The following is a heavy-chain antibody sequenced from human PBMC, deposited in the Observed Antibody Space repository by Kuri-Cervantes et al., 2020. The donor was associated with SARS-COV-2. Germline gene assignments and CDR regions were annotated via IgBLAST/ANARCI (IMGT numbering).Heavy chain of an antibody. CDR3: ARAITIHNWFDP. CDR1: GGSISSYY. D-gene: IGHD3-9*01. J-gene: IGHJ5*02. CDR2: INHSGST. Sequence: SEPLSLPCTVSGGSISSYYWSGIRQPPGKGLEWIGEINHSGSTNYNPSLKSRVTISVDTSKNQFSLKLSSVTAADTAVYYCARAITIHNWFDPWGQGTLVT. V-gene: IGHV4-59*08.